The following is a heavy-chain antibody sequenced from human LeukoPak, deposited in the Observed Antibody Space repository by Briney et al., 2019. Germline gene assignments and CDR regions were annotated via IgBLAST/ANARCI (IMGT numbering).Heavy chain of an antibody. Sequence: SETLSLTCAVYGGSFSGYYWSWIRQPPGKGLEWIGEINHSGSTNYNPSLKSRVTISVDTSKNQFSLKLSSVTAADTAVYYCAKSRSRAAAGYSYGYYFDYWGQGTLVTVSS. D-gene: IGHD5-18*01. CDR3: AKSRSRAAAGYSYGYYFDY. CDR2: INHSGST. CDR1: GGSFSGYY. J-gene: IGHJ4*02. V-gene: IGHV4-34*01.